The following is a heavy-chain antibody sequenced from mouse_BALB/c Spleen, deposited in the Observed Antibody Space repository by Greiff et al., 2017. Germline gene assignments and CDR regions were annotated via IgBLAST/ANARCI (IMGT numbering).Heavy chain of an antibody. CDR3: ASGLRDYFDY. V-gene: IGHV1-87*01. CDR2: IYPGDGDT. Sequence: QVQLQQSGAELARPGASVKLSCKASGYTFTSYWMQWVKQRPGQGLEWIGAIYPGDGDTRYTQKFKGKATLTADKSSSTAYMQLSSLASEDSAVYYCASGLRDYFDYWGQGTTLTVSS. J-gene: IGHJ2*01. CDR1: GYTFTSYW. D-gene: IGHD2-2*01.